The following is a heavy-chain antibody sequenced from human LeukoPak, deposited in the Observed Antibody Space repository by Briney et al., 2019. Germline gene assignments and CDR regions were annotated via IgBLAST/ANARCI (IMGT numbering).Heavy chain of an antibody. CDR2: INPNSGGT. D-gene: IGHD2-15*01. CDR3: ARHIPDWGYSLDY. J-gene: IGHJ4*02. CDR1: GYTFTGYY. V-gene: IGHV1-2*02. Sequence: ASVKVSCKASGYTFTGYYMHCVRQAPGQGLEWMGWINPNSGGTNYAQKFQGRVTMTRDTSISTAYMELSRLRSDDTAVYYCARHIPDWGYSLDYWGQGTLVTVSS.